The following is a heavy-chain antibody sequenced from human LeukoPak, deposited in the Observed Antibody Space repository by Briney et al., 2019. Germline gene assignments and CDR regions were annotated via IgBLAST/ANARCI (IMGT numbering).Heavy chain of an antibody. Sequence: GGSLRLSCAASGFTFSSYGMHWVRQGPGKGLEWVAYIPYDGSKKYYADSVKGRFTISRDNSKNSLYLQMNSLRAEDTAVYYCARQGSWYFWFDPWGQGTLVTVSS. CDR2: IPYDGSKK. CDR1: GFTFSSYG. J-gene: IGHJ5*02. V-gene: IGHV3-30*12. D-gene: IGHD6-13*01. CDR3: ARQGSWYFWFDP.